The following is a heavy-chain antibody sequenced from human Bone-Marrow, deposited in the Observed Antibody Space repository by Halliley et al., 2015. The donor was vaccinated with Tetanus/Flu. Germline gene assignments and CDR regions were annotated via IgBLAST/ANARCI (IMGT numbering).Heavy chain of an antibody. Sequence: QLVQSGGGLVQPGGSLRLSCSASGFTFSAYAFHWVRQAPGKGLEYVSAIDNSGGGTTYYADSVKGRFTISKDNSKNTLFLQMSSLRAEDTAVYYCVKVYGDYPTMENYYDYWGQGTLVTVSS. J-gene: IGHJ4*02. CDR2: IDNSGGGTT. D-gene: IGHD4-17*01. V-gene: IGHV3-64D*09. CDR3: VKVYGDYPTMENYYDY. CDR1: GFTFSAYA.